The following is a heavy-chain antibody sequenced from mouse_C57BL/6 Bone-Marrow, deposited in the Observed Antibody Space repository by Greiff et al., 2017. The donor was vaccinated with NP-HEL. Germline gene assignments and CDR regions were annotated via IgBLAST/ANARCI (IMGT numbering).Heavy chain of an antibody. CDR3: ARGVITTVVATKYFDV. J-gene: IGHJ1*03. V-gene: IGHV1-19*01. D-gene: IGHD1-1*01. CDR2: INPYNGGT. Sequence: VQLQQSGPVLVKPGASVKMSCKASGYTFTDYYMNWVKQSHGKSLEWIGVINPYNGGTSYTQKFKGKATLTVDKSSSTAYMELNSLTSEDSAVYYCARGVITTVVATKYFDVWGTGTTVTVSS. CDR1: GYTFTDYY.